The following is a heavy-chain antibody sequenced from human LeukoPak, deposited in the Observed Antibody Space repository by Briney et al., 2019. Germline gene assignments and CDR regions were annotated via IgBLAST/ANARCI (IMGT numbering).Heavy chain of an antibody. D-gene: IGHD3-22*01. CDR1: GGTFSSYA. CDR3: ARGMYYYDRSGYPRHETFDI. CDR2: IIPIFGTA. J-gene: IGHJ3*02. Sequence: ASVKVSCKASGGTFSSYAISWVRQAPGQGLEWMGGIIPIFGTANSAQKFRGRVTTTADESTSTAYMELSSLRSEDTAVYYCARGMYYYDRSGYPRHETFDIWGQGTMVTVSS. V-gene: IGHV1-69*13.